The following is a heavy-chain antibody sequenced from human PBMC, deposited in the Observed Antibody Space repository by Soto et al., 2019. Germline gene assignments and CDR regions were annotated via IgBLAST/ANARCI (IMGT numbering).Heavy chain of an antibody. Sequence: GGSLRLSCAASGFTFSSYGMHWVRQAPGKGLEWVAVIWYDGSNKYYADSVKGRFTISRDNSKNTLYLQMNSLRAEDTAVYYCARPPDYYGSGNYYGMDVWGQGTTVTVSS. J-gene: IGHJ6*02. CDR2: IWYDGSNK. D-gene: IGHD3-10*01. CDR1: GFTFSSYG. V-gene: IGHV3-33*01. CDR3: ARPPDYYGSGNYYGMDV.